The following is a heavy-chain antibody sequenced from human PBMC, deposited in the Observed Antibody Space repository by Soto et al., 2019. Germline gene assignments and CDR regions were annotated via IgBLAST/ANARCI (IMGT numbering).Heavy chain of an antibody. CDR3: ARDPGR. CDR1: GGSISSGGYS. V-gene: IGHV4-30-2*01. CDR2: VYHSGST. Sequence: SETLSLTCAVSGGSISSGGYSWSWIRQPPGKGLEWIGYVYHSGSTYYNPSLKSRVTISVDRSKNQFSLKLSSVTAADTAVYYCARDPGRWGQGTLVTVSS. J-gene: IGHJ4*02.